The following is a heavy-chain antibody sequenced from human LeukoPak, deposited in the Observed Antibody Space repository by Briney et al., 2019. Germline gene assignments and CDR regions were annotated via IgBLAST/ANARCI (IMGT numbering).Heavy chain of an antibody. CDR2: IIPIFGTA. J-gene: IGHJ5*02. V-gene: IGHV1-69*06. Sequence: SVKVSCKASGGTFSSYAISWVRQAPGQGLEWMGGIIPIFGTANYAQKFQGRVTITAGKSTSTAYMELSSLRSEDTAVYYCARESMAAAGRNWFDPWGQGTLVTVSS. CDR3: ARESMAAAGRNWFDP. CDR1: GGTFSSYA. D-gene: IGHD6-13*01.